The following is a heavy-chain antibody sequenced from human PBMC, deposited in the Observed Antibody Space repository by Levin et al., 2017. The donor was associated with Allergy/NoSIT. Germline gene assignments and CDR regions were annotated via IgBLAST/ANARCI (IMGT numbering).Heavy chain of an antibody. Sequence: AGGSLRLSCAASGFTFSSYWMSWVRQAPGKGLEWVANIKQDGSEKYYVDSVKGRFTISRDNAKNSLYLQMNSLRAEDTAVYYCARDQGDYVWGSYHTNGVDYWGQGTLVTVSS. D-gene: IGHD3-16*02. J-gene: IGHJ4*02. V-gene: IGHV3-7*01. CDR1: GFTFSSYW. CDR3: ARDQGDYVWGSYHTNGVDY. CDR2: IKQDGSEK.